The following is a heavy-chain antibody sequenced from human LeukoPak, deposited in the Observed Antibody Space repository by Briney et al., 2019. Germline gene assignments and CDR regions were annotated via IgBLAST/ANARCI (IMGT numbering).Heavy chain of an antibody. CDR2: IIPIFGTA. V-gene: IGHV1-69*05. CDR3: ARGEDNWNDVRFDP. J-gene: IGHJ5*02. CDR1: GGTFISYA. D-gene: IGHD1-20*01. Sequence: SXKVSCKASGGTFISYAISWVRQAPGQGLEWMGRIIPIFGTANYAQKFQGRVTITTDESTSTAYMELSSLRSEDTAVYYCARGEDNWNDVRFDPWGQGTLVTVSS.